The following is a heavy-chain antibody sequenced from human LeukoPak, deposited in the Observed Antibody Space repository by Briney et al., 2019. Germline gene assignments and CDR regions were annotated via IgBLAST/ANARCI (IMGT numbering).Heavy chain of an antibody. J-gene: IGHJ4*02. CDR2: IRSDGYHT. CDR3: AKPSGSGVDY. V-gene: IGHV3-30*02. CDR1: GFTFSNYM. D-gene: IGHD1-26*01. Sequence: GGSLRLSCAASGFTFSNYMMHWVRQAPGKGLEWVAFIRSDGYHTYYADSVKGRFTITRDNSKNTLYLQMNSLRLEDMAVYYCAKPSGSGVDYWGRGTRVTVSS.